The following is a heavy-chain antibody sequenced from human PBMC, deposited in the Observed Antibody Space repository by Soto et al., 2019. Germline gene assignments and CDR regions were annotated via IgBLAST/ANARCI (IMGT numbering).Heavy chain of an antibody. V-gene: IGHV4-34*01. CDR3: ARYGPFSGWYRVRYGMDV. CDR2: INHSGST. J-gene: IGHJ6*02. D-gene: IGHD6-19*01. Sequence: PSETLSLTCAVYGGSFSVYYWSWFRQPPGKGLEWIGEINHSGSTNYNPSLKSRVTISVDTSKNQFSLKLSSVTAADTAVYYCARYGPFSGWYRVRYGMDVWGQGTTVTVSS. CDR1: GGSFSVYY.